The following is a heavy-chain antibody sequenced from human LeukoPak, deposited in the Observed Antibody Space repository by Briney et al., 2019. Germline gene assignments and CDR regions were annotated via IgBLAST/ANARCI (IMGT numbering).Heavy chain of an antibody. CDR3: ARGDVGATLY. Sequence: GGSLRLSCAASGFAFNNFGMHWVRQAPGKGLEWVAVISYDATNKYYADSVKGRFSISRDNSKNTLYLQMGSLRAEDMAVYYCARGDVGATLYWGQGTLVTVSS. V-gene: IGHV3-30*03. J-gene: IGHJ4*02. CDR1: GFAFNNFG. D-gene: IGHD1-26*01. CDR2: ISYDATNK.